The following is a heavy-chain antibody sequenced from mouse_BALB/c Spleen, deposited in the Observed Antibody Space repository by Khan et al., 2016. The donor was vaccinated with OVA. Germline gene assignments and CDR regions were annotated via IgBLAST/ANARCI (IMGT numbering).Heavy chain of an antibody. V-gene: IGHV2-6-5*01. J-gene: IGHJ2*01. CDR3: ARHLFLYPYCFDY. CDR2: IWGGGIT. D-gene: IGHD2-3*01. Sequence: QVQLQQSGPGLVAPSQSLSITCTVSGFSLTDYGVSWIRQPPGKGLEWLGVIWGGGITNYNSALKSRLSISKDNSKSQVFLKMNSLQTDDTSMYFCARHLFLYPYCFDYWGQGTTLTVSS. CDR1: GFSLTDYG.